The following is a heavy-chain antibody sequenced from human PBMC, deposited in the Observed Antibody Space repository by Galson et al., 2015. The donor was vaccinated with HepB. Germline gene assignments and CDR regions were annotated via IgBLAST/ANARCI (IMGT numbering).Heavy chain of an antibody. CDR1: GFTFSSYW. D-gene: IGHD6-6*01. CDR2: IKQDGSEK. V-gene: IGHV3-7*03. CDR3: ARSGIEYSSSFRWFDP. Sequence: SLRLSCAASGFTFSSYWMSWVRQAPGKGLEWVANIKQDGSEKYYVDSVKGRFTISRDNAKNSLYLQMNSLRAEDTAVYYCARSGIEYSSSFRWFDPWGQGTLVTVSS. J-gene: IGHJ5*02.